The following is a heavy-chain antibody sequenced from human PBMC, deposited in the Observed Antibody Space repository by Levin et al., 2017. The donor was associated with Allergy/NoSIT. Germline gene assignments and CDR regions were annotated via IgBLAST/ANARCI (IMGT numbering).Heavy chain of an antibody. D-gene: IGHD6-19*01. Sequence: PGESLKISCAASGFTFRNYILHWVRQAPGKGLEWVAFVSHDGSNKYYADSVKGRFTISRDNSKNTLFLQMNSLRAADTAVYHCASEGGGAVAADDAFDIWGQGTMVTVSS. CDR1: GFTFRNYI. V-gene: IGHV3-30-3*01. CDR3: ASEGGGAVAADDAFDI. J-gene: IGHJ3*02. CDR2: VSHDGSNK.